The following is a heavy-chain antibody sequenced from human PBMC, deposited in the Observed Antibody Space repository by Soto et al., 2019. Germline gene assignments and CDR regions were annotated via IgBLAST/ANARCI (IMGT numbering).Heavy chain of an antibody. CDR3: ARTQGDYYDSSGYPRDI. J-gene: IGHJ3*02. D-gene: IGHD3-22*01. CDR1: GGSISSGGYY. CDR2: IYYSGST. Sequence: SETLSLTCTVSGGSISSGGYYWSWIRQHPGKGLEWIGYIYYSGSTYYNPSLESRVTISVDTSKTQFSLRLTSVTAADTAVYYCARTQGDYYDSSGYPRDIWGQGTMVTVSS. V-gene: IGHV4-61*08.